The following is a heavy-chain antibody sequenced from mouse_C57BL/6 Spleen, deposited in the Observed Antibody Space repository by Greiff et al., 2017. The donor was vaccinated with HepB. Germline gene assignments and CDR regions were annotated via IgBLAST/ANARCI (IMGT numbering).Heavy chain of an antibody. CDR1: GYTFTSYW. D-gene: IGHD1-1*01. J-gene: IGHJ1*03. CDR3: AREGYYGSSRYFDV. Sequence: LQQSGAELVKPGASVKLSCKASGYTFTSYWMHWVKQRPGQGLEWIGMIHPNSGSTNYNEKFKSKATLTVDKSSSTAYMQLSSLTSEDSAVYYCAREGYYGSSRYFDVWGTGTTVTVSS. V-gene: IGHV1-64*01. CDR2: IHPNSGST.